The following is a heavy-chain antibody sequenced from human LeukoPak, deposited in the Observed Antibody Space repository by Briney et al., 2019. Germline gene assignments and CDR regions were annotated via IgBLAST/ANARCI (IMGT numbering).Heavy chain of an antibody. V-gene: IGHV3-72*01. CDR1: GFTFSTYS. D-gene: IGHD1-1*01. J-gene: IGHJ6*03. Sequence: GGSLRLSCAASGFTFSTYSMNWVRQAPGKGLEWVGRSKNKANSYTTQYAASVKGRFTISRDDSKNSVYLQMNSLKIEDTAVYYCARGRDDTDYYYYMDVWGKGTTVTVSS. CDR2: SKNKANSYTT. CDR3: ARGRDDTDYYYYMDV.